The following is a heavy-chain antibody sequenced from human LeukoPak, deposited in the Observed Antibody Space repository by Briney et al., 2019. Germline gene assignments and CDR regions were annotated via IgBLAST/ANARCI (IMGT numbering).Heavy chain of an antibody. CDR2: VHHTGRA. CDR3: AREPDA. Sequence: SETLSLTCTVSGDSISGSNYHWGWIRQPPGKGLEWLGTVHHTGRAFYNPSLRGRTTVSVDTSKNQFSLKLTSVTAADTAVYYCAREPDARGQGTLVTVSS. V-gene: IGHV4-39*07. J-gene: IGHJ5*02. CDR1: GDSISGSNYH.